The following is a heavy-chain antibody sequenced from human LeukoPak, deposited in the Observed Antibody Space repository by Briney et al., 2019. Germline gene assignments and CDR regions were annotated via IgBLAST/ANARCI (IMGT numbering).Heavy chain of an antibody. CDR3: AKSLWFGETLFDY. J-gene: IGHJ4*02. Sequence: GGSLRLSCAASGFTFSSYSMNWVRQAPGKGLEWVSGISGSGGSTYYADSVKGRFAISRDNSKNTLYLQMNSLRAEDTAVYYCAKSLWFGETLFDYWGQATLVTVSS. CDR2: ISGSGGST. V-gene: IGHV3-23*01. D-gene: IGHD3-10*01. CDR1: GFTFSSYS.